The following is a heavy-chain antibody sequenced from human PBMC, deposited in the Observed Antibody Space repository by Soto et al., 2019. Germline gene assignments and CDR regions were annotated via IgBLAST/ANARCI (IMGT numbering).Heavy chain of an antibody. V-gene: IGHV4-34*01. CDR1: GGSFSGYS. D-gene: IGHD2-21*01. Sequence: QVQLQQWGAGLLKPSETLSLTCSVSGGSFSGYSWNWIRQPPGKGLEWIGEVNHSGSTNYNPSLSIRVTISVDMSKNLCSLKLDSVSASDSAVYFCARLLAGYYSSDGRSYYPRYDNWGEGTLVAVSS. CDR2: VNHSGST. CDR3: ARLLAGYYSSDGRSYYPRYDN. J-gene: IGHJ4*02.